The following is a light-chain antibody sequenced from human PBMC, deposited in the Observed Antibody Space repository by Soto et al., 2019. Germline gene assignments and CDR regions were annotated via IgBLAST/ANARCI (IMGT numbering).Light chain of an antibody. CDR3: QQRTNGFT. V-gene: IGKV3-11*01. J-gene: IGKJ4*01. Sequence: EIVLTQSPATLSLSPGERATLSCRASQSVSTFLAWYQQKPGQAPRLLMYDASKRATGIPARFSGSGSGTDLTLTISGLEPEDFAVYYCQQRTNGFTFGGGTMVEIK. CDR2: DAS. CDR1: QSVSTF.